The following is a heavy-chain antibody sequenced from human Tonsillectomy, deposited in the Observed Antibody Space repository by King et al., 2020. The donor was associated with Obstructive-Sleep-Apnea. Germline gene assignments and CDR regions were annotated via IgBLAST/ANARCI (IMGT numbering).Heavy chain of an antibody. J-gene: IGHJ4*02. CDR2: IRYDGSNK. CDR1: GFTFSSYG. V-gene: IGHV3-30*02. Sequence: QLVQSGGGVVQPGRSLRLSCAASGFTFSSYGMHWVRQAPGKGLEWVAFIRYDGSNKYYADSVKGRFTISRDNSKNTLYLQMNSLRAEDTAVYYCAKDAPSYYYDSTGLDYWGQGTLVTVSS. CDR3: AKDAPSYYYDSTGLDY. D-gene: IGHD3-22*01.